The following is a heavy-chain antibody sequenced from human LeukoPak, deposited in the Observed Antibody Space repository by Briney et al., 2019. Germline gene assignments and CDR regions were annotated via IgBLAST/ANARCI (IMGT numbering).Heavy chain of an antibody. J-gene: IGHJ4*02. CDR3: AREGTTYDSSGYYYPLRYFDY. CDR2: MNPNSGNT. CDR1: GYTFTSYD. V-gene: IGHV1-8*01. Sequence: ASVKVSCKASGYTFTSYDINWVRQATGQGLEWMGWMNPNSGNTGYAQKFQGRVTMTRNTSISTAYMGLRSLRSDDTAVYYCAREGTTYDSSGYYYPLRYFDYWGQGTLVTVSS. D-gene: IGHD3-22*01.